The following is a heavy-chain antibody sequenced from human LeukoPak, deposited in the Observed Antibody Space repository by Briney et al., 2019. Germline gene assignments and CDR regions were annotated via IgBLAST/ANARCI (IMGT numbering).Heavy chain of an antibody. Sequence: ASVKVSCKASGYTISGNYMHWVRQAPGQGLEWMGWINPKSGDTHYAQKFQGRVTMTRDTSISTVYMELSSLRSDDTAVYYCARALSLDYWGQGTLVAVSS. V-gene: IGHV1-2*02. CDR3: ARALSLDY. CDR2: INPKSGDT. J-gene: IGHJ4*02. CDR1: GYTISGNY.